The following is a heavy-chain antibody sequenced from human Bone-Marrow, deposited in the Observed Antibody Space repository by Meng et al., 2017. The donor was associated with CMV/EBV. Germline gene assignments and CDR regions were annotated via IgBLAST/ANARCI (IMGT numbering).Heavy chain of an antibody. V-gene: IGHV3-30*02. CDR1: GFTFSSYG. J-gene: IGHJ6*02. CDR3: AKDKGITMVRGVIYYYYGMDV. D-gene: IGHD3-10*01. CDR2: IRYDGSNK. Sequence: GGSLKISCAASGFTFSSYGMHWVRQAPGKGLEWVAFIRYDGSNKYYADSVKGRFTISRDNSKNTLYLQMNSLRAEDTAVYYCAKDKGITMVRGVIYYYYGMDVWGQGTTVTVSS.